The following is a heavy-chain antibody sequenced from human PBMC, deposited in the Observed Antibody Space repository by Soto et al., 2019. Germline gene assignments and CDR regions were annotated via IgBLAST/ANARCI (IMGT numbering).Heavy chain of an antibody. Sequence: QVQLVQSGAEVKKPGASVKVSCKTSGYTFTSYAVHWARQAPGQRLEWMGWINAGNGNTEYSQKFQGRVTCTRDTSASTAHMELSSLRSEDTAVYYCVAVDYGDYWGQGTLVTVSS. CDR2: INAGNGNT. D-gene: IGHD6-19*01. J-gene: IGHJ4*02. V-gene: IGHV1-3*01. CDR3: VAVDYGDY. CDR1: GYTFTSYA.